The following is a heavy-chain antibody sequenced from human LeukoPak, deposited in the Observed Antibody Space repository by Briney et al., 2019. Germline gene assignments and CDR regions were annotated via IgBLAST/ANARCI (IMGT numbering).Heavy chain of an antibody. V-gene: IGHV4-38-2*02. CDR1: GYSISSGYY. Sequence: SETLSLTCTVSGYSISSGYYWGWIRQPPGKGLEWIGSIYHSGSTYYNPSLKSRVTISVDTSKNQFSLKLSSVTAADTAVYYCARGPGYDILTGYYLLGGGFDYWGQGTLVTVSS. CDR3: ARGPGYDILTGYYLLGGGFDY. J-gene: IGHJ4*02. D-gene: IGHD3-9*01. CDR2: IYHSGST.